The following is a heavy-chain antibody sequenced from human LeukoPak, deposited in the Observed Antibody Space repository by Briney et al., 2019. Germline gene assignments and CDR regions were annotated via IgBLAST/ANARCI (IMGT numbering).Heavy chain of an antibody. Sequence: ASVKVSCKASGYTFTGYYMHWVRQAPGQGLEWMGWINPNSGGTNYAQKFQGRVTMTRDTSISTAYMELSRLRSDDTAVYYCARDYGLYGSGSYYIFSIDYWGQGTLVTVSS. D-gene: IGHD3-10*01. J-gene: IGHJ4*02. V-gene: IGHV1-2*02. CDR2: INPNSGGT. CDR3: ARDYGLYGSGSYYIFSIDY. CDR1: GYTFTGYY.